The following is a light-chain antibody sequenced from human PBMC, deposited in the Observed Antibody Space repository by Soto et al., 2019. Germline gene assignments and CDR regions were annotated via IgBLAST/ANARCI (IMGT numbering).Light chain of an antibody. CDR3: SSYTSSSIPYV. Sequence: QSALTQPASVSGSPGQSITISCTGTNSDVGGYNFVSWCQQHPGKAPKLMIYDVSNRPSGVSNRFSGSKSGNTASLNISGLQAEDEADYYCSSYTSSSIPYVFGIGTKLTVL. V-gene: IGLV2-14*01. CDR2: DVS. J-gene: IGLJ1*01. CDR1: NSDVGGYNF.